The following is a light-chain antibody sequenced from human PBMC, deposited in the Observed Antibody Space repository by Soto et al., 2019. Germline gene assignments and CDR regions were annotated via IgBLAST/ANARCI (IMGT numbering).Light chain of an antibody. V-gene: IGKV1-27*01. CDR2: GAS. CDR3: QKYSSAPWT. CDR1: QGIANY. Sequence: DFQMTQSPSSVSASVGDRVTFTCRASQGIANYLAWYQQKPGRVPQLLIYGASTLQSGVPSRFRGSGAGTNFSLTITSLQPEDVATDYCQKYSSAPWTFGQGTKVEI. J-gene: IGKJ1*01.